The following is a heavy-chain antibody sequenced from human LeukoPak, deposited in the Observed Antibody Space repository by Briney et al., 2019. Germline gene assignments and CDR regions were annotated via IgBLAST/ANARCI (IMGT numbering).Heavy chain of an antibody. V-gene: IGHV1-69*01. Sequence: SVKVSCKASGGTFSSYAISWVRQAPGQGLEWMGGIIPIFGTANYAQKFQGRVTITADESTSTAYMELSSLRSEDTAVYYRAREDSYGSYYFDYWGQGTLVTVSS. D-gene: IGHD5-18*01. CDR2: IIPIFGTA. J-gene: IGHJ4*02. CDR3: AREDSYGSYYFDY. CDR1: GGTFSSYA.